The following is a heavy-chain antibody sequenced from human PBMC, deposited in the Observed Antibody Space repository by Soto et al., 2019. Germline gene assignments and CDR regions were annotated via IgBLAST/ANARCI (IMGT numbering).Heavy chain of an antibody. Sequence: EVQLVESGGGLVQPGGYLRLSCAASGFTFSSYSMNLVRQAPGKGLEWVSYISSSSSTIYYADSVKGRFTISRDNAKNSLYLQMNSLRDEDTAVYYCARDINASIAARPPPGNVDYWFQGTLVTVSS. J-gene: IGHJ4*02. D-gene: IGHD6-6*01. CDR3: ARDINASIAARPPPGNVDY. CDR1: GFTFSSYS. CDR2: ISSSSSTI. V-gene: IGHV3-48*02.